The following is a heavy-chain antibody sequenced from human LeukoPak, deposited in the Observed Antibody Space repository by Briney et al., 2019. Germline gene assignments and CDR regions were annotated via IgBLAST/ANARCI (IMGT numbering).Heavy chain of an antibody. D-gene: IGHD1-14*01. CDR2: IYTSGST. CDR1: GGSISSGSYY. V-gene: IGHV4-61*02. CDR3: ARDSGQYWYFDL. J-gene: IGHJ2*01. Sequence: SQTLSLTCTVSGGSISSGSYYWRWIRQPAGKGLEWIGRIYTSGSTNYNPSLQSRVPISVDTSKNQFSLKLSSVTAADTAVYYCARDSGQYWYFDLWGRGTLVTVSS.